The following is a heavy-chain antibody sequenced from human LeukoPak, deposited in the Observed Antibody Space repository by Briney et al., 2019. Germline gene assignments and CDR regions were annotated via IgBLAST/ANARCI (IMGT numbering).Heavy chain of an antibody. Sequence: GGSLRLSCAASGFTFDDYAMHWVRQAPGKGLEWVSGISWNSGSIGYADSVKGRFTISRDNSKNTLYLQMNSLRAEDTAVYYCANTGTSDAFDIWGQGTMVTVSS. CDR1: GFTFDDYA. V-gene: IGHV3-9*01. CDR2: ISWNSGSI. J-gene: IGHJ3*02. CDR3: ANTGTSDAFDI. D-gene: IGHD1-1*01.